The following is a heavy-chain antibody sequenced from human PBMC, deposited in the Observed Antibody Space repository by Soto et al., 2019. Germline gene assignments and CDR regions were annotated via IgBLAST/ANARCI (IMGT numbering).Heavy chain of an antibody. CDR3: ARHISNFRYYYYAMDV. J-gene: IGHJ6*02. D-gene: IGHD4-4*01. V-gene: IGHV1-69*06. CDR1: GGTFSSYA. Sequence: ASVKVSCKASGGTFSSYAISWVRQAPGQGLEWMGGIIPIFGTANYAQKFQGRVTITVDKSTNTAYLQWNTLRASDTAMYYCARHISNFRYYYYAMDVWGQGTTVTVSS. CDR2: IIPIFGTA.